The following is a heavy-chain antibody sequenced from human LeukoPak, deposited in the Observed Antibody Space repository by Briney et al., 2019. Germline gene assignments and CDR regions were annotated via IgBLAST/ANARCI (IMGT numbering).Heavy chain of an antibody. CDR3: ARITGIEAAGDY. V-gene: IGHV3-7*04. J-gene: IGHJ4*02. CDR2: IKHDGSEK. CDR1: GFTFSTYW. Sequence: GGSLRLSCAASGFTFSTYWMSWVRQAPGKGLEWVANIKHDGSEKFYVDSVKGRFTISRDNAENPLYLQLNSLRDEDTAVYYCARITGIEAAGDYWGQGTLVTVSS. D-gene: IGHD6-25*01.